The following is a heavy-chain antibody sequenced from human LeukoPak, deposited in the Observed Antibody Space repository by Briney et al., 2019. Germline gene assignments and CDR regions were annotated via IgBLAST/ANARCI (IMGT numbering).Heavy chain of an antibody. J-gene: IGHJ4*02. V-gene: IGHV4-34*01. CDR3: ARTFRESYYDFWSGYSTLDY. CDR2: INHSGST. CDR1: GGSFSGYY. D-gene: IGHD3-3*01. Sequence: KPSETLSLTCDVYGGSFSGYYWSWIRQPPGKGLEWIGEINHSGSTNYNPSLKSRVTISVDTSKNQFSLKLSSVTAADTAVYYCARTFRESYYDFWSGYSTLDYWGQGTLVTVSS.